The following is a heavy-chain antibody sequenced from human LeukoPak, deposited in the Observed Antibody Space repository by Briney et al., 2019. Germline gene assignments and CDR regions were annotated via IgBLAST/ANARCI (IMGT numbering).Heavy chain of an antibody. CDR2: INTVATYI. V-gene: IGHV3-21*01. CDR1: GFTFSSYS. D-gene: IGHD3-3*01. CDR3: ARDRPTGASRLFVVQ. Sequence: GGSLRLSCAASGFTFSSYSFTWVRQAPGKGLEWVSSINTVATYIYYADSVRGRFTISRDNAKNSLYLLMNSLRAEDTAVYYCARDRPTGASRLFVVQWGQGTLVTVSS. J-gene: IGHJ4*02.